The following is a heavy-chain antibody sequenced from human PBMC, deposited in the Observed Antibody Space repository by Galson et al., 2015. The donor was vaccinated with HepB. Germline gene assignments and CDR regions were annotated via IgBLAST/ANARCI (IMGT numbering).Heavy chain of an antibody. D-gene: IGHD3-16*01. CDR1: GFTFSTYS. J-gene: IGHJ4*02. Sequence: SLRLSCAASGFTFSTYSMNWVRQAPGKGLEWVSYISSSSSYIYYADSVKGRFTISRDNAKNSLYLQMNSLRAEDTAVYYYARQSIQGRGWFGGIDYWGQGTLVTVSS. CDR2: ISSSSSYI. CDR3: ARQSIQGRGWFGGIDY. V-gene: IGHV3-21*06.